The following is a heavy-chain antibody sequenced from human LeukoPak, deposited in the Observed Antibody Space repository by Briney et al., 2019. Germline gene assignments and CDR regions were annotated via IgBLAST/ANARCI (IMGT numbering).Heavy chain of an antibody. Sequence: SVKVSCKASGYTFTGYYMHWVRQAPGQGLEWMGWINPNSGGTNYAQKFQGRVTMTRDTSISTAYMELSRLRSDDTAVYYCARLADSSGYYLIYYFDYWGQGTLVTVPS. CDR1: GYTFTGYY. J-gene: IGHJ4*02. D-gene: IGHD3-22*01. CDR2: INPNSGGT. V-gene: IGHV1-2*02. CDR3: ARLADSSGYYLIYYFDY.